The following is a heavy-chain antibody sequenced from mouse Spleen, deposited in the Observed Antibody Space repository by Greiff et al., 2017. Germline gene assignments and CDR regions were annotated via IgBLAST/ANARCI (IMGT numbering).Heavy chain of an antibody. CDR3: ASRSYFDY. CDR1: GYTFTSYT. Sequence: VQGVESGAELARPGASVKMSCKASGYTFTSYTMHWVKQRPGQGLEWIGYINPSSGYTKYNQKFKDKATLTADKSSSTAYMQLSSLTSEDSAVYYCASRSYFDYWGQGTTLTVSS. V-gene: IGHV1-4*01. J-gene: IGHJ2*01. CDR2: INPSSGYT.